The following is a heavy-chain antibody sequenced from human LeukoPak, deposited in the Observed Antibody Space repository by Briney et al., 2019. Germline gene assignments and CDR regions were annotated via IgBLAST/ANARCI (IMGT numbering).Heavy chain of an antibody. J-gene: IGHJ5*02. CDR1: GFTFSSYA. CDR3: ARDLYCSGGSCYSGWFDP. V-gene: IGHV3-30-3*01. D-gene: IGHD2-15*01. CDR2: ISYDGSNK. Sequence: PGRSLRLSCAASGFTFSSYAMHWVRQAPGKGLEWVAVISYDGSNKYYADSVKGRFTISRDNSKNTLYLQMNSLRAEDTAVYYCARDLYCSGGSCYSGWFDPWGQGTLVTVSS.